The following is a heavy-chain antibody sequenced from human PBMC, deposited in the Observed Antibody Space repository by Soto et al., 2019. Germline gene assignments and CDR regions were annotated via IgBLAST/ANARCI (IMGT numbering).Heavy chain of an antibody. CDR2: ISNDGDII. V-gene: IGHV3-11*01. CDR3: RGMDV. J-gene: IGHJ6*02. CDR1: GFTFSDYY. Sequence: VGTLRLSCAASGFTFSDYYMSWIRQAPGKGLEEISYISNDGDIIHYADSVKGRFTISRDNAARSVFLQMNSLRAEDTAVYYCRGMDVFGQRTTVTVSS.